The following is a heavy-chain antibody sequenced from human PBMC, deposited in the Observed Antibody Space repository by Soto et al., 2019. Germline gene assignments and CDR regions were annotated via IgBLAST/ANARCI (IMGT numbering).Heavy chain of an antibody. J-gene: IGHJ4*02. CDR2: IIPIFGTA. CDR1: GGTFSSYA. V-gene: IGHV1-69*13. CDR3: ARDGVRNSDIFDY. Sequence: GASVEVSCKASGGTFSSYAISWVRQAPGQGLEWMGGIIPIFGTANYAQKFQGRVTITADESTSTAYMELSSLRSEDTAVYYCARDGVRNSDIFDYWGQGNLVTVSS. D-gene: IGHD1-7*01.